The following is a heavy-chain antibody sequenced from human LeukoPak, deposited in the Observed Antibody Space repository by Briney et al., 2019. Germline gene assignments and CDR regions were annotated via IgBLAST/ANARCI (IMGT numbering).Heavy chain of an antibody. CDR1: GFTFSSYG. Sequence: PGGSLRLSCAASGFTFSSYGMHWVRQAPGKGLEGVAFIRYDGSNKYYADSVKGRFTISRDNSKNTLYLQMNSLRAEDTAVYYCAKGGGSGRRWGLKNYYYYMDVWGKGTTVTISS. CDR2: IRYDGSNK. D-gene: IGHD2-21*02. V-gene: IGHV3-30*02. CDR3: AKGGGSGRRWGLKNYYYYMDV. J-gene: IGHJ6*03.